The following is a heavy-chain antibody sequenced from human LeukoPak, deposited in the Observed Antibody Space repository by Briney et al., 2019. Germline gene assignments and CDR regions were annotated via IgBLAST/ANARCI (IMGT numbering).Heavy chain of an antibody. V-gene: IGHV4-59*11. J-gene: IGHJ3*02. CDR2: ISYIGST. CDR1: GDSFSSHY. CDR3: ARDLVTVTKGFDI. D-gene: IGHD4-17*01. Sequence: KPSETLSLTCAVSGDSFSSHYWTWIRQPPGKGLEWIGYISYIGSTNYNPSLKSRVTISIDTSMNQFSLKLTSVTAADTAVYYCARDLVTVTKGFDIWGQGTMVSVSS.